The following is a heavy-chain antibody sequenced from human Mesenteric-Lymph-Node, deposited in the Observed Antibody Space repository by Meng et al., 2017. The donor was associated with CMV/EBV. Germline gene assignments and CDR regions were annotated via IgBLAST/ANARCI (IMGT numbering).Heavy chain of an antibody. CDR1: TFTNYG. J-gene: IGHJ4*02. Sequence: TFTNYGISWVRPAPGQGLEWMGGIIPTFGRLNLVQKFQARITITADESTNTAYMELSRLRPDDTARYYCARDFTDRYSSSWYGYLDFWGQGTLVTVSS. CDR2: IIPTFGRL. D-gene: IGHD6-13*01. V-gene: IGHV1-69*01. CDR3: ARDFTDRYSSSWYGYLDF.